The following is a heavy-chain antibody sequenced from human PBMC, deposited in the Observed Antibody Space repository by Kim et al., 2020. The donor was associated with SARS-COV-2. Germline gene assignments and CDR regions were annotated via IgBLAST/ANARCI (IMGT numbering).Heavy chain of an antibody. CDR1: GFTFSSYW. D-gene: IGHD3-16*01. CDR2: INQDGSEK. CDR3: ARFHTFGRY. J-gene: IGHJ4*02. V-gene: IGHV3-7*03. Sequence: GGSLRLSCAASGFTFSSYWMTWVRQAPGKGLEWVANINQDGSEKSYVDSVKGRFTISRENAENSLYLQMNSLRAEDTAVYYCARFHTFGRYWRQGTLVTVSS.